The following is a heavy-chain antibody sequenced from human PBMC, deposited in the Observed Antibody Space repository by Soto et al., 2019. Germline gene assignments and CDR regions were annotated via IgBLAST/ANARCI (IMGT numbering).Heavy chain of an antibody. CDR1: GGSISSGSYY. V-gene: IGHV4-31*01. J-gene: IGHJ4*02. D-gene: IGHD5-18*01. CDR3: AGRGYSYGYFDY. Sequence: QVQLQESGPGLVKPSQTLSLTCSASGGSISSGSYYWSWIRQHPGMGLEWIGYIYYSGSTYYNPSLKSQVSISVDTSKTQFSLKLSSVTAADTAVYYCAGRGYSYGYFDYWGPGTLVTVSS. CDR2: IYYSGST.